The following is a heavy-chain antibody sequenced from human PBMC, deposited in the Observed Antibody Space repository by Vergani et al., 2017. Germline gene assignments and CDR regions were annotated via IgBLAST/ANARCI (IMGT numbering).Heavy chain of an antibody. CDR2: IKSKTDGGTT. J-gene: IGHJ6*03. Sequence: EAQLVESGGGLVKPGGSLRLSCAASGFTFSNAWMSWVRQAPGKGLEWVGRIKSKTDGGTTDYAAPVKGRFTISRDDSKNTLYLQMNSLKTEDTAVYYCTTINIVVVPAAYYYYYYYMDVWGKGTTVTVSS. CDR3: TTINIVVVPAAYYYYYYYMDV. D-gene: IGHD2-2*01. V-gene: IGHV3-15*01. CDR1: GFTFSNAW.